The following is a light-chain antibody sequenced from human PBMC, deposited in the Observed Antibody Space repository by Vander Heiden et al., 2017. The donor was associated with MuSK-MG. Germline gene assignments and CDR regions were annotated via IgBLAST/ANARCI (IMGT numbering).Light chain of an antibody. CDR3: AAWDNSLSAVV. CDR2: NNN. Sequence: QSVVTQSPSASGTPGQRVAISCFGSSSNIGENIVNWYQQVPGTAPKLLIHNNNQRPSGVPARFSGSKSGTSASLAILGLQSADEADYYCAAWDNSLSAVVFGGGTKLTVL. J-gene: IGLJ2*01. V-gene: IGLV1-44*01. CDR1: SSNIGENI.